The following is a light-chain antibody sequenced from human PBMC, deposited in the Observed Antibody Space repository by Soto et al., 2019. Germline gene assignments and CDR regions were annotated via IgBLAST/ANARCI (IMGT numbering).Light chain of an antibody. CDR1: SSDVGSYNR. V-gene: IGLV2-18*02. J-gene: IGLJ3*02. Sequence: QTALTQPPSVSGSPGQSVTISCTGTSSDVGSYNRVSWYQQPPGTAPKLMICQVSNRPSGVPDRFSGSKSGNTASLTISGLQAEDEADYYCCSYTSSGTWVFGGGTQLTVL. CDR2: QVS. CDR3: CSYTSSGTWV.